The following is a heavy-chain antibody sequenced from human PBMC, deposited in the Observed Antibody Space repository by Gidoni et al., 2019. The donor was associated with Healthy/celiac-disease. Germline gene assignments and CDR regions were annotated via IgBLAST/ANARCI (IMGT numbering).Heavy chain of an antibody. D-gene: IGHD3-10*01. J-gene: IGHJ4*02. CDR2: ISSSSSTI. CDR1: VFTFRSYS. Sequence: EVQLVESGGGLVQPGGSLRLSCAASVFTFRSYSMNWVRQAPGKGLEWVTYISSSSSTIYYADSVKGRFTISRDNAKNSLYLQRNSLRAEDTAVYYCAREALWFGESTPLDYWGQGTLVTVSS. CDR3: AREALWFGESTPLDY. V-gene: IGHV3-48*01.